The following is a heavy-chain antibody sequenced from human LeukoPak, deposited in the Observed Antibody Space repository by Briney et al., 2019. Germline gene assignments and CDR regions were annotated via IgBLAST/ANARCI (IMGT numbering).Heavy chain of an antibody. D-gene: IGHD6-13*01. CDR2: IKQDGSER. CDR3: AKDIAAATYHYYYGMDV. Sequence: GGSLRLSCAASGLTFSTYWMSWVRQAPGKGLEWVANIKQDGSERNYVDSVKGRFTISRDNAKKSLYLQVNSLRAGDTAVYYCAKDIAAATYHYYYGMDVWGQGTTVTVSS. CDR1: GLTFSTYW. V-gene: IGHV3-7*01. J-gene: IGHJ6*02.